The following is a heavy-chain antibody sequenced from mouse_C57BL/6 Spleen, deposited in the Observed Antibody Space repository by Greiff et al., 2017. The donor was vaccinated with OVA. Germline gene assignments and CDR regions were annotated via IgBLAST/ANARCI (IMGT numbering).Heavy chain of an antibody. Sequence: LQQSGGGLVQPGGSMKLSCVASGFTFSNYWMNWVRQSPEKGLEWVAQIRLKSDNYATHYAESVKGRFTISRDDSNSSVYLQMNNLRAEDTGIYYCTSYYYFDYWGQGTTLTVSS. CDR1: GFTFSNYW. CDR3: TSYYYFDY. D-gene: IGHD1-1*01. CDR2: IRLKSDNYAT. V-gene: IGHV6-3*01. J-gene: IGHJ2*01.